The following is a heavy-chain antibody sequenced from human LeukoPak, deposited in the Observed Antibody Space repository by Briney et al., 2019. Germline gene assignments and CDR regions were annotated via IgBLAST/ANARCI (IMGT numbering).Heavy chain of an antibody. CDR2: IKQDGSEK. V-gene: IGHV3-7*01. CDR1: GFSFSSCW. D-gene: IGHD1-26*01. J-gene: IGHJ6*03. CDR3: ATVGWESLPTGDYYVDV. Sequence: GGSLRLSCAASGFSFSSCWMSWVRQAPGKGLEWVASIKQDGSEKYYVDSVKGRFTISRDNAKNSLYLQMNSLRAEDTAVYYCATVGWESLPTGDYYVDVWGKGTTVTVSS.